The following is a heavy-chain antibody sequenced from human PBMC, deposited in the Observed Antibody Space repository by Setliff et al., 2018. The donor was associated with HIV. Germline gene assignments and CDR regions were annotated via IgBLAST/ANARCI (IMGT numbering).Heavy chain of an antibody. D-gene: IGHD3-10*01. CDR2: INGYSGKT. CDR3: AREAPRYASGAFDM. J-gene: IGHJ3*02. CDR1: GYTFSNFG. V-gene: IGHV1-18*01. Sequence: SVKVSCKSSGYTFSNFGVSWVRQAPGQGLEWLGCINGYSGKTHFSPRLQGRLTMTTDTSTDTVYLELRSLASDDTAISDCAREAPRYASGAFDMWGLGTMVTVSS.